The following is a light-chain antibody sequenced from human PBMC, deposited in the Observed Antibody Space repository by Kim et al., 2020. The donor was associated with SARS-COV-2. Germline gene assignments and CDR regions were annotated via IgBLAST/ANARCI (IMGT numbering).Light chain of an antibody. CDR3: QQRSASLT. CDR1: QSVSNY. CDR2: DAS. Sequence: EIVLTQSPATLSLSPGERATLSCRASQSVSNYLGWYQQKPGQAPRLLIYDASNRATGIPARFSGSGSGTDFTLTISSLEPEDFAVYYCQQRSASLTFGGGTKVDIK. V-gene: IGKV3-11*01. J-gene: IGKJ4*01.